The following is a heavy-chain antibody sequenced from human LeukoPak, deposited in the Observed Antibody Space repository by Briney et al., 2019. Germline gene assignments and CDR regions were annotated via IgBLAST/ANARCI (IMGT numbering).Heavy chain of an antibody. D-gene: IGHD1-26*01. CDR3: ARLRRVGATPFDY. V-gene: IGHV4-34*01. J-gene: IGHJ4*02. CDR1: GGSFSGYF. Sequence: SETLSLTCAVYGGSFSGYFWSWIRQPPGEGLEWIGEINHSGVTNYNPSLKSRVTISLDTSKNQFSLKLSSVTAADTAMYYCARLRRVGATPFDYWGQGTLVTVSS. CDR2: INHSGVT.